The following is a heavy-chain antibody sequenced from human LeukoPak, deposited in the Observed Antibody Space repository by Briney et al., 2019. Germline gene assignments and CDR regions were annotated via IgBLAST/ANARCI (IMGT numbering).Heavy chain of an antibody. J-gene: IGHJ4*02. D-gene: IGHD3-22*01. V-gene: IGHV1-24*01. CDR2: FDPEDGET. Sequence: ASVKVSCKVSGYTLTELSMHWVRQAPGKGLEWMGGFDPEDGETIYAQKFQGRVTMTEDTSTDTAYMELSSLRSEDTAVYYCATDTYYYDSSGYYYKVPFLGYWGQGTLVTVSS. CDR3: ATDTYYYDSSGYYYKVPFLGY. CDR1: GYTLTELS.